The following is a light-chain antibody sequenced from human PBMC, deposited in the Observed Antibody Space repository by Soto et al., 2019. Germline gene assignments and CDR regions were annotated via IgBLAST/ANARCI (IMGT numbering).Light chain of an antibody. V-gene: IGLV1-47*01. CDR2: RNN. CDR1: SSNIGTNY. CDR3: AGWDDSLHGLL. Sequence: QAVLTQPPSASGTPGQRVTISCSGGSSNIGTNYVYWYQQLPGTAPKLLIYRNNLRPSGVPDRFSASKSGTSASLAISGLRSEDEADYFCAGWDDSLHGLLFGAGTKVTV. J-gene: IGLJ1*01.